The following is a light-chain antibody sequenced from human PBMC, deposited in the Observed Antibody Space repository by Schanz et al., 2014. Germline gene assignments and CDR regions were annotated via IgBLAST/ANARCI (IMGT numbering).Light chain of an antibody. J-gene: IGKJ1*01. CDR2: AAS. CDR3: HQYGTSWWT. V-gene: IGKV3-20*01. Sequence: VLTQSPGTLSLSPGERATLSCRASEPVGSDYVAWYQQKPDQAPRLLIDAASTRVTGVPDRFRGSGSVTKFTLTISSLEPEDSAVYYCHQYGTSWWTFGQGTKVEVK. CDR1: EPVGSDY.